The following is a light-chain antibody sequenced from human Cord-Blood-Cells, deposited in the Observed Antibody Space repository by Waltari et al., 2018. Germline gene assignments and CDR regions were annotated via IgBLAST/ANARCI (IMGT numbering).Light chain of an antibody. Sequence: QSVLTQPPSASGTPGQRVTISCSGSSSNTGGHTVNWYQQRPGTAPTPLIYSNNQRPSGVPDRFSGSKSGTSASLAISGLQSEDEADYYCAAWDDSLNGPVFGGGTKLTVL. CDR1: SSNTGGHT. CDR2: SNN. V-gene: IGLV1-44*01. J-gene: IGLJ3*02. CDR3: AAWDDSLNGPV.